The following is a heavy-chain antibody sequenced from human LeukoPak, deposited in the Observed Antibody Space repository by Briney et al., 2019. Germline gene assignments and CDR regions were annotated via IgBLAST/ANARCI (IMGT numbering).Heavy chain of an antibody. CDR3: AKAYCSGGDCSRYY. Sequence: PGGSLRLSCAASGFTFSNYAMSWVRQAPGEGLEWVSSVSGSGGNTYYTDSVKGRFTISRDNSKNTVYLQMSSLRAEDTAIYFCAKAYCSGGDCSRYYWGQGTLVTVSS. CDR1: GFTFSNYA. J-gene: IGHJ4*02. V-gene: IGHV3-23*01. CDR2: VSGSGGNT. D-gene: IGHD2-15*01.